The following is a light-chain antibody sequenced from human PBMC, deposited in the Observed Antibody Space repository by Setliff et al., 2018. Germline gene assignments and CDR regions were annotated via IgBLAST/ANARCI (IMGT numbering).Light chain of an antibody. Sequence: QSVLTQPASVSGSPGRSITISCTGISSDIHGFSYVSWYQQHPDKAPKLLIYDVTYRPSGVSDRFSASMSGNTASLTISGLQAEDEGDYYCSSYTARSAVVGPGTKVTVL. CDR2: DVT. V-gene: IGLV2-14*03. CDR1: SSDIHGFSY. J-gene: IGLJ1*01. CDR3: SSYTARSAV.